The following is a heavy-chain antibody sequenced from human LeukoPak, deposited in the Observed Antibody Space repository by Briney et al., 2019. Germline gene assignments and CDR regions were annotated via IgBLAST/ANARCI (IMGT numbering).Heavy chain of an antibody. CDR1: GFTFDDYA. V-gene: IGHV3-9*01. CDR2: ISWNSDSI. D-gene: IGHD2/OR15-2a*01. Sequence: GGSLRLSCAASGFTFDDYAMHWVRQAPGKGLEWVSGISWNSDSIDYAASVKGRFTISRDNAKKSLYLQMNSLRAEDTALYYCAKGGRVIVAALDYWGQGTLVTVSS. J-gene: IGHJ4*02. CDR3: AKGGRVIVAALDY.